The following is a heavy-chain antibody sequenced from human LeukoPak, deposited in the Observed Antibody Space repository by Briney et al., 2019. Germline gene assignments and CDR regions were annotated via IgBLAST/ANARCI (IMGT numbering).Heavy chain of an antibody. CDR2: INPNSGGT. J-gene: IGHJ4*02. V-gene: IGHV1-2*02. CDR3: AGDLSSGWYFVVGY. CDR1: GYTFTGYY. Sequence: GASVKVSCKASGYTFTGYYMHRVRQAPGQGLEWMGWINPNSGGTNYAQKFQGRVTMTRDTSISTAYMELSRLRSDDTAAYYCAGDLSSGWYFVVGYWGQGTLVTVSS. D-gene: IGHD6-19*01.